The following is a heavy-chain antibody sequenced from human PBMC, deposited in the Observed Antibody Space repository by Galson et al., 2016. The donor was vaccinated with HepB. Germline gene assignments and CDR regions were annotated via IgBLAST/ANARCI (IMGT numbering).Heavy chain of an antibody. V-gene: IGHV3-23*01. CDR3: AKGWGENGYLV. J-gene: IGHJ4*02. Sequence: SLRLSCAASGFIFSSYAMSWVRQAPGKGLEWVSAISDSGGNAYYGDSVKGRFTISRDNSKNTLYLQMNSLRAEDTAVYYCAKGWGENGYLVWGQGTLVTVSS. CDR2: ISDSGGNA. CDR1: GFIFSSYA. D-gene: IGHD3-22*01.